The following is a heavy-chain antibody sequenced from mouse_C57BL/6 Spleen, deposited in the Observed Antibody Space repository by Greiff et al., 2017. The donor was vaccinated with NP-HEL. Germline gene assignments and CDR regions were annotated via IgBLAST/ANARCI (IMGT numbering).Heavy chain of an antibody. CDR1: GYTFTDYN. Sequence: EVHLVESGPELVKPGASVKIPCKASGYTFTDYNMDWVKQSHGKSLEWIGDINPNNGGTIYNQKFKGKATLTVDKSSSTAYMELRSLTSEDTAVYYCARKRGDYGAWFAYWGQGTLVTVSA. CDR2: INPNNGGT. J-gene: IGHJ3*01. CDR3: ARKRGDYGAWFAY. V-gene: IGHV1-18*01. D-gene: IGHD1-1*02.